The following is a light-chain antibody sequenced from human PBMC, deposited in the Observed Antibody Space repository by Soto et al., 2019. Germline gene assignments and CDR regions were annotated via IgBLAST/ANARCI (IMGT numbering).Light chain of an antibody. CDR1: QGISNY. CDR3: QQYDNLPLT. Sequence: DIQMTQSPSSLSASVGDRVTITCQASQGISNYLNWYQQKPGKAPKLLIYEASNLEKGVPSRFSGSGAGTDFTFPISSLQPEDIATYYCQQYDNLPLTFGGGTKVEIK. V-gene: IGKV1-33*01. J-gene: IGKJ4*01. CDR2: EAS.